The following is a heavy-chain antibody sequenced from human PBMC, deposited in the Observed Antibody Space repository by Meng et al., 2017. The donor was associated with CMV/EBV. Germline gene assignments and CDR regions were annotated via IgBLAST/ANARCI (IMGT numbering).Heavy chain of an antibody. CDR3: AREGRGYSYGYYYYYGMDV. CDR1: GYTFTSYD. V-gene: IGHV1-8*01. J-gene: IGHJ6*02. CDR2: MNPNSGNT. Sequence: SVKVSCKASGYTFTSYDIHWVRQATGQGLEWMGWMNPNSGNTGYAQKFQGRVTMTRNTSISTAYMELSSLRSEDTAVDYCAREGRGYSYGYYYYYGMDVWGQGTTVTVSS. D-gene: IGHD5-18*01.